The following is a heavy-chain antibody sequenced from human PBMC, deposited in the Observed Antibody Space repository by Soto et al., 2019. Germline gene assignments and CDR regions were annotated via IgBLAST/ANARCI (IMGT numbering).Heavy chain of an antibody. D-gene: IGHD1-26*01. CDR2: INHSGST. CDR3: ARIVGATNNWFDP. J-gene: IGHJ5*02. V-gene: IGHV4-34*01. Sequence: PSATLSLTCAVYGGSFSGYYWSWIRQPPGKGLEWIGEINHSGSTNYNPSLKSRVTISVDTSKNQFSLKLSSVTAADTAVYYCARIVGATNNWFDPWGQGTLVTVSS. CDR1: GGSFSGYY.